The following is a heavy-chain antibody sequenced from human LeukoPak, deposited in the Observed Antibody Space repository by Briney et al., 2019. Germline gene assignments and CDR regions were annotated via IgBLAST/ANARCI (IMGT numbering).Heavy chain of an antibody. CDR3: ARQGSGNYLSPVNY. Sequence: SETLSLTCAVSGGSISSSSYYWGWIRQPPGKGLEWIGTIYYSGSTYYNPSLKSRVTISVDTSKNQFSLKLSSVTAADTAVYYCARQGSGNYLSPVNYWGQGTLVTVSS. J-gene: IGHJ4*02. D-gene: IGHD1-26*01. V-gene: IGHV4-39*01. CDR2: IYYSGST. CDR1: GGSISSSSYY.